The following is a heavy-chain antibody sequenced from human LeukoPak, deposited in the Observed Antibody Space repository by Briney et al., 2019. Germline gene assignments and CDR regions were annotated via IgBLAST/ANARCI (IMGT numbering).Heavy chain of an antibody. CDR3: ARSDYGGNSDDAFDI. CDR1: GFTISGFA. D-gene: IGHD4-23*01. Sequence: PGGSLRLSCAASGFTISGFAMTWVRQAPGKGLEWVSSIGSDYKTHYSESVKGRFAISRDNAKNSLYLQMNSLRAEDTAVYYCARSDYGGNSDDAFDIWGQGTMVTVS. CDR2: IGSDYKT. J-gene: IGHJ3*02. V-gene: IGHV3-23*01.